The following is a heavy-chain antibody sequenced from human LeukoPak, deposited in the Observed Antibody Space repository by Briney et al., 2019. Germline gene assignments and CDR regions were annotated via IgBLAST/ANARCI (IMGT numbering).Heavy chain of an antibody. CDR1: GYTFTGYY. CDR2: INPNSGGT. CDR3: ARDAGPEGFDY. J-gene: IGHJ4*02. D-gene: IGHD1-14*01. V-gene: IGHV1-2*06. Sequence: ASVKVSCKASGYTFTGYYMHWVRQAPGQGLGWMGRINPNSGGTNYAQKFQGRVTMTRDTSISTAYMELSRLRSDDTAVYYCARDAGPEGFDYWGQGSLVTVSS.